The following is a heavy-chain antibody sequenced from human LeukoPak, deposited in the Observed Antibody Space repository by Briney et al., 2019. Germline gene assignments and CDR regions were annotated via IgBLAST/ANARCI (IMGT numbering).Heavy chain of an antibody. V-gene: IGHV4-34*01. CDR2: INHSGST. D-gene: IGHD6-19*01. Sequence: SETLSLTCTVYGGSFSGYYWSWIRQPPGKGLEWIGEINHSGSTNYNPSLKSRVTISVDTSKNQFSLKLSSVTAADTAVYYCARGYSSGWYRSWFDPWGQGTLVTVSS. CDR1: GGSFSGYY. CDR3: ARGYSSGWYRSWFDP. J-gene: IGHJ5*02.